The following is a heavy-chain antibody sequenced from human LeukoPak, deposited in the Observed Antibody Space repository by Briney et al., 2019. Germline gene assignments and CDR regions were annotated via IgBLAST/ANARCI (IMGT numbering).Heavy chain of an antibody. CDR1: GFTFSSYW. J-gene: IGHJ4*02. Sequence: GGSLRLSCAASGFTFSSYWMSWVRQAPGKGLEWVANIKQDGSEKYYVDSVKGRFTISRDNAKNSLYLQMNSPRAEDTAVYYCARDSPKGYFDYWGQGTLVTVSS. V-gene: IGHV3-7*01. CDR3: ARDSPKGYFDY. CDR2: IKQDGSEK.